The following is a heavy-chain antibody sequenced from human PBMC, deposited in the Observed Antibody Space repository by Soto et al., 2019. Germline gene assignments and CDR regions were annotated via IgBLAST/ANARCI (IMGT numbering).Heavy chain of an antibody. D-gene: IGHD1-26*01. V-gene: IGHV1-8*01. J-gene: IGHJ6*02. CDR3: VKVAELKSGYYPAMDV. Sequence: QVQLVQSGAEVRKPGASVRVSCKASGYSFTGHDVNWVRQASGQGLEWMGWMNPKSGGTGYTQKFPGRVTMTRDTSINTAYMDLSGLTSQDTAVYYCVKVAELKSGYYPAMDVWGQGTTVTVSS. CDR1: GYSFTGHD. CDR2: MNPKSGGT.